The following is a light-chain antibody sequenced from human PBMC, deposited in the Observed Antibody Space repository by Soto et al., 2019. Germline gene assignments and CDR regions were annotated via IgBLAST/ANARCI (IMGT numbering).Light chain of an antibody. Sequence: DIPMTQSPSSLSASVGDRVTITCRASQSIASYLNWYQQKPGKAPKLLIYAASSLQSGVPPRFSGSGSGRDFTLTISSLQAEDFASYYCQQSFSAPYSFGPGAKVEI. CDR2: AAS. CDR1: QSIASY. J-gene: IGKJ2*01. CDR3: QQSFSAPYS. V-gene: IGKV1-39*01.